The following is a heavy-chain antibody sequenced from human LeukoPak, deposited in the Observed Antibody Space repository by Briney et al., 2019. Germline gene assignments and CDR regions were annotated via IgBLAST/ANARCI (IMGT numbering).Heavy chain of an antibody. D-gene: IGHD2-2*01. Sequence: ASVKVSCKASGYTFTSYGISWVRQAPGQRLEWMGWISAYNGNTNYAQKLQGRVTITRNTSISTAYMELSSLRSEDTAVYYCARVGYDRETDYWGQGTLVTVSS. CDR3: ARVGYDRETDY. V-gene: IGHV1-18*01. CDR2: ISAYNGNT. J-gene: IGHJ4*02. CDR1: GYTFTSYG.